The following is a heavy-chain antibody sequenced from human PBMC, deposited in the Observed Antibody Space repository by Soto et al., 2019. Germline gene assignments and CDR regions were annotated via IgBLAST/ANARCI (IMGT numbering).Heavy chain of an antibody. J-gene: IGHJ6*02. V-gene: IGHV4-34*01. D-gene: IGHD2-2*01. CDR2: INHSGST. Sequence: PSETLSLTCAVYGGSFSGYYWSWIRQPPGKGLEWIGEINHSGSTNYNPSLKSRVTISVDTSKNQFSLKLSSVTAADTAVYYCARGPGGIVVVPAVYGMDVWGQGTTVTVSS. CDR3: ARGPGGIVVVPAVYGMDV. CDR1: GGSFSGYY.